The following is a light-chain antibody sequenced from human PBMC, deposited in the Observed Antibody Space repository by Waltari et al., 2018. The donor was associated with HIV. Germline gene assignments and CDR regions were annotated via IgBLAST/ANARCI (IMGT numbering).Light chain of an antibody. J-gene: IGKJ2*01. CDR2: WTS. CDR1: QSVLYSSNNKNY. Sequence: DIVMTPSPDSLAVSLGERATINCKSSQSVLYSSNNKNYLAWYQQKPGQPPKLLIYWTSTRASGVPDRFSGSGSATEFTLTISSLQAEDVAVYYCQQYYSTPYTFGQGTKLQIK. CDR3: QQYYSTPYT. V-gene: IGKV4-1*01.